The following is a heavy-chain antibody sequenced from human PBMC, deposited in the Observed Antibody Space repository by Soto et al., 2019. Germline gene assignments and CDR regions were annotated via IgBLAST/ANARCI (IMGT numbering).Heavy chain of an antibody. J-gene: IGHJ4*02. V-gene: IGHV3-7*01. CDR1: GFTFSNYW. CDR2: IKYDGSEK. CDR3: AKGRGVDY. Sequence: EVQLEESGGDLVQPGGSLRLSCAVSGFTFSNYWMTWVRQAPGKGLQWVANIKYDGSEKYYVDSVKGRFTISRDTAKNSLYLQMNSLRVEDTAEYYCAKGRGVDYWGQGTPVTVSS.